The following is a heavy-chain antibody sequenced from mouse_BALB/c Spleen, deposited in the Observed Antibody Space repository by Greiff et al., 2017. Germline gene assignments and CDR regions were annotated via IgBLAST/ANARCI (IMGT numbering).Heavy chain of an antibody. Sequence: EVMLVESGGGLVQPGGSLRLSCATSGFTFTDYYMSWVRQPPGKALEWLGFIRNKANGYTTEYSASVKGRFTISRDNSQSILYLQMNTLRAEDSATYYCARDGATGDYFDYWGQGTTLTVSS. CDR3: ARDGATGDYFDY. D-gene: IGHD6-1*01. CDR1: GFTFTDYY. V-gene: IGHV7-3*02. J-gene: IGHJ2*01. CDR2: IRNKANGYTT.